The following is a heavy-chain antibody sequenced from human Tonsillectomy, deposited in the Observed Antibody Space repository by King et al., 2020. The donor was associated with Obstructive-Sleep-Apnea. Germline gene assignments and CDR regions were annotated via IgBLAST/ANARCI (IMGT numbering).Heavy chain of an antibody. J-gene: IGHJ6*02. V-gene: IGHV3-48*04. CDR2: ISSSSTTI. CDR3: AKDLVDYYGSGGPGNYNYGMDV. D-gene: IGHD3-10*01. CDR1: GFIFSGYN. Sequence: VQLVESGGGLAQPGGSLRLSCAASGFIFSGYNMNWVRQAPGKGLEWVSYISSSSTTIYYADSVKGRFTISRDNAKNSLYLQMNSLRAEDTAVYYCAKDLVDYYGSGGPGNYNYGMDVWGQGTTVTVSS.